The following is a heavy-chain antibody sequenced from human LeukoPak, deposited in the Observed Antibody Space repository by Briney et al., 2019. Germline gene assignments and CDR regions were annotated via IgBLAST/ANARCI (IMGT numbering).Heavy chain of an antibody. CDR1: GFTFSSYW. CDR2: INHSGST. CDR3: AREMVATTYYFDY. Sequence: GSLRLSCAACGFTFSSYWMSWVRQAPGKGLEWIGEINHSGSTTYNPSLKSRVTISVDTSKNQFSLKLSSVTAADTAVYYCAREMVATTYYFDYWGQGTLVTVPS. V-gene: IGHV4-34*01. J-gene: IGHJ4*02. D-gene: IGHD5-12*01.